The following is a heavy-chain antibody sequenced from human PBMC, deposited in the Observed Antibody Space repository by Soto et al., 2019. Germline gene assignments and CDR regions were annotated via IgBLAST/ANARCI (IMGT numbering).Heavy chain of an antibody. CDR3: ARYFSWFGEFLDAFYF. V-gene: IGHV6-1*01. J-gene: IGHJ3*01. D-gene: IGHD3-10*01. Sequence: SQTLSLTCAISGDSVSSNSAAWNWIRQSPSRGLEWLGRTYYRSKWYNDYAVSVKSRITINPDTSKNQFSLQLNSVTPEDTAVYYCARYFSWFGEFLDAFYFWGQGTMVPVSS. CDR2: TYYRSKWYN. CDR1: GDSVSSNSAA.